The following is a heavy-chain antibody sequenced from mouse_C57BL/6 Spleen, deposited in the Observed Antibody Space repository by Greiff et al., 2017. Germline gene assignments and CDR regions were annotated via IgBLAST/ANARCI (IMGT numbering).Heavy chain of an antibody. CDR3: AQNWDYFDY. CDR2: ISYDGSN. CDR1: GYSITSGYY. V-gene: IGHV3-6*01. Sequence: EVKLQESGPGLVKPSQSLSLTCSVTGYSITSGYYWNWIRQFPGNKLEWMGYISYDGSNNYNPSLKNRISITRDTAKNQFFLKLNSVTTEDTATYYCAQNWDYFDYWGQGTTLTVSS. D-gene: IGHD4-1*01. J-gene: IGHJ2*01.